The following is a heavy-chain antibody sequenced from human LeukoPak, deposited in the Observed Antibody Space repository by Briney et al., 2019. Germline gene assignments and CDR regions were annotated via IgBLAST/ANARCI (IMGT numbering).Heavy chain of an antibody. CDR3: AREVTKWYYYDSSGYDSTRNSSGP. CDR1: GGTFSSYA. CDR2: IIPILGIA. J-gene: IGHJ5*02. D-gene: IGHD3-22*01. V-gene: IGHV1-69*04. Sequence: GSSVKVSCKASGGTFSSYAISWVRQAPGQGLEWMGRIIPILGIANYAQKFQGRVTITADKSTSTAYMELSSLRSEDTAVYYCAREVTKWYYYDSSGYDSTRNSSGPWGQGTLVTVSS.